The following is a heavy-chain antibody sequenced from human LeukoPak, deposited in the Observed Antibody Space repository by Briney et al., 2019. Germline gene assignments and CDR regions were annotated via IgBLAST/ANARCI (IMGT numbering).Heavy chain of an antibody. CDR2: ISYDGNNK. J-gene: IGHJ6*02. CDR1: GFTFSSYG. Sequence: GGSLRLSCAASGFTFSSYGMHWVRQAPGKGLEWVAVISYDGNNKYYADSVKGRFTISRDNSKNTLYLQMNSLRPEDTAVYYCASRGSYYYGMDVWGQGTTVTVSS. V-gene: IGHV3-30*03. CDR3: ASRGSYYYGMDV. D-gene: IGHD3-10*01.